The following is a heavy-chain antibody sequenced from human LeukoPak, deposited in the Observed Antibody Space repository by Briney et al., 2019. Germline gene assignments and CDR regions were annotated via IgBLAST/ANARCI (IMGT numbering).Heavy chain of an antibody. J-gene: IGHJ6*04. D-gene: IGHD2-2*01. CDR2: IIPIFGTA. V-gene: IGHV1-69*05. CDR3: ARERGVVVVPAALTGRSMDV. Sequence: GASVKVSCKASGGTFSSYAISWVRQAPGQGLEWMGGIIPIFGTANYAQKFQGRVTITTDESTSTAYMELSSLRSEDTAVYYCARERGVVVVPAALTGRSMDVWGKGTTVTVSS. CDR1: GGTFSSYA.